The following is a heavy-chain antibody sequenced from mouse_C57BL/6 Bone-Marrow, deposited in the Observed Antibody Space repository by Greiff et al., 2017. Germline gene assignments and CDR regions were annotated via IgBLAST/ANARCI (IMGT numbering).Heavy chain of an antibody. V-gene: IGHV1-55*01. CDR3: ARRGYSNYRYFDV. CDR2: IYPGSGST. D-gene: IGHD2-5*01. J-gene: IGHJ1*03. CDR1: GYTFTSYW. Sequence: VQLQQPGAELVKPGASVKMSCKASGYTFTSYWITWVKQRPGQGLEWIGDIYPGSGSTNYNEKFKGKATLTVDTSSSTAYMQLSSLTSEDSAVYYCARRGYSNYRYFDVWGTGTTVTVSS.